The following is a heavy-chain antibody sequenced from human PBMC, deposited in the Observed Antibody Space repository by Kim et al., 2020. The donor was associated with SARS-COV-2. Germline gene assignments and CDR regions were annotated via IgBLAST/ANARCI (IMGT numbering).Heavy chain of an antibody. J-gene: IGHJ4*02. D-gene: IGHD2-2*01. CDR1: GFTFSVYG. Sequence: GGSLRLSCAASGFTFSVYGMTWVRQAPGKGLEWVALIWNDGSKQHYAESVRGRFTISRENSKKSMYLQLNSLRDDDTAVYYCARHVWPAGCSSTTCSMLDCWGQGTLVTVSS. CDR3: ARHVWPAGCSSTTCSMLDC. CDR2: IWNDGSKQ. V-gene: IGHV3-33*01.